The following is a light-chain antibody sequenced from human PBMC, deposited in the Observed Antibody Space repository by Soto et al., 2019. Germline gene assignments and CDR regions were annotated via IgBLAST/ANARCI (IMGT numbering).Light chain of an antibody. J-gene: IGLJ3*02. CDR2: DNN. V-gene: IGLV1-51*01. CDR3: GTWDTSLSAGLTRV. Sequence: QSVLTQPPLVSAAPGQKVTISCSGSSSNIGNNYVSWYQQLPGTTPKLLIYDNNKRPSGIPDRFSGSKSGTSATMGITGLQTGDEADYYGGTWDTSLSAGLTRVFGGGTKLTVL. CDR1: SSNIGNNY.